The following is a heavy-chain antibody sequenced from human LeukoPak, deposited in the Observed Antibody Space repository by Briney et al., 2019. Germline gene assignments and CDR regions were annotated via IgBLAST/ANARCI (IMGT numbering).Heavy chain of an antibody. CDR1: GLTFSTYS. Sequence: PGGSLRLSCAASGLTFSTYSFNWVRQAPGRGLEWVSSISSTGTYLYYASSVMGRFTISSDNAKNSLYLQMNSLRTEDTAVYYCARHPLSRLMEWLVDDWGQGTLVTVSS. V-gene: IGHV3-21*01. J-gene: IGHJ4*02. D-gene: IGHD3-3*01. CDR3: ARHPLSRLMEWLVDD. CDR2: ISSTGTYL.